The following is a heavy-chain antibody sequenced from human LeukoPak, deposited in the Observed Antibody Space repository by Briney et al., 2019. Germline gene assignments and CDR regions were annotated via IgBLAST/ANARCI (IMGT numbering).Heavy chain of an antibody. V-gene: IGHV4-59*10. J-gene: IGHJ5*02. CDR1: GGSFSGYY. D-gene: IGHD4-17*01. CDR3: ARGGEMFDP. Sequence: SETLSLTCAVYGGSFSGYYWSWIRQPAGKGLEWIGRIYTSGSTNYNPSLKSRVTISVDTSKNQFSLKLSSVTAADTAVYYCARGGEMFDPWGQGTLVTVSS. CDR2: IYTSGST.